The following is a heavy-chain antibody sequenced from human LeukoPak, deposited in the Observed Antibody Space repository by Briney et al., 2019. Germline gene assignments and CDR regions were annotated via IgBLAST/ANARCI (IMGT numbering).Heavy chain of an antibody. Sequence: NTGGSLRLSCLASGFTFRDYYMTWIRQAPGKGLEWISFITSRGTTTDYADSVKGRFTISRDNANSTLFLQMNSLRAEDTAVYYCAKDKYSPFDYWGQGTLVTVSS. J-gene: IGHJ4*02. D-gene: IGHD6-6*01. CDR1: GFTFRDYY. CDR3: AKDKYSPFDY. V-gene: IGHV3-11*04. CDR2: ITSRGTTT.